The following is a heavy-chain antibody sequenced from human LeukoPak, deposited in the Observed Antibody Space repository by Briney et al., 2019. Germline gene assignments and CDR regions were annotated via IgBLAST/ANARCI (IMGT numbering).Heavy chain of an antibody. D-gene: IGHD4-17*01. CDR1: GFTFSSYW. V-gene: IGHV3-7*04. Sequence: GGSLRLSCAASGFTFSSYWMSWVRQAPGKGLEWVANIKQDGSEKYYVDSVKGRFTISRDNAKNSLYLQMNSLRAEDTAVYYCARANYGDYAAGYFDYWGQGTLVTVSS. CDR3: ARANYGDYAAGYFDY. J-gene: IGHJ4*02. CDR2: IKQDGSEK.